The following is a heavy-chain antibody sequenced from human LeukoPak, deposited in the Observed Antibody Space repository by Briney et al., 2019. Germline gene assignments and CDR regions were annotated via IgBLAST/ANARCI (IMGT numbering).Heavy chain of an antibody. Sequence: GGSLRLSCAASGFTFSSYAMHWVRQAPGKGLEWVAVISYDGSNKYYADSVKGRFTISRDNSKNTLYLQMNSLRSEDTAVYYCAREYGSGSYSYNWFDPWGQGTLVTVSS. J-gene: IGHJ5*02. CDR3: AREYGSGSYSYNWFDP. D-gene: IGHD3-10*01. CDR2: ISYDGSNK. V-gene: IGHV3-30-3*01. CDR1: GFTFSSYA.